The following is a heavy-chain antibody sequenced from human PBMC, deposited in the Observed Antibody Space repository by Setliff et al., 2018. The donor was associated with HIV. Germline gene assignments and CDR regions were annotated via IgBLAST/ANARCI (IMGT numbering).Heavy chain of an antibody. CDR2: IYLSEST. Sequence: LSLTCAVSGYSISSGYYWGWVRQPPGKGLEWIGSIYLSESTYYNPSLKSRVTISVDTSKNQFSLKLGSVTAADTAVYYCARVSAHYFGVIFIPVYFDYWGQGTLVTVSS. J-gene: IGHJ4*02. D-gene: IGHD3-3*01. V-gene: IGHV4-38-2*01. CDR3: ARVSAHYFGVIFIPVYFDY. CDR1: GYSISSGYY.